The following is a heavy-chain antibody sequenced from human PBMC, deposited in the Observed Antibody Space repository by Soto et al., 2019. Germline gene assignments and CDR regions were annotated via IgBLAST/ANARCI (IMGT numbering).Heavy chain of an antibody. J-gene: IGHJ4*02. D-gene: IGHD3-22*01. CDR2: IYYSGST. CDR3: TRDTSGYHPNY. Sequence: SETLSLTCTLSGASVNSANYYWSWIRQPPGKGLEWIGFIYYSGSTKYNPSLKSRVTISLDTSKNQISLNLTSVTAADTAVYYCTRDTSGYHPNYWGQGTLATVSS. V-gene: IGHV4-61*01. CDR1: GASVNSANYY.